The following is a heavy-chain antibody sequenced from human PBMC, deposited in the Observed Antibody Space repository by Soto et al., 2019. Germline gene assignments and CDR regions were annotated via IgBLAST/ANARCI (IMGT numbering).Heavy chain of an antibody. V-gene: IGHV4-39*01. D-gene: IGHD3-10*01. CDR2: IYYSGST. J-gene: IGHJ4*02. CDR1: GGSISSSSYY. CDR3: ATLWGQD. Sequence: SETLSLTCTVSGGSISSSSYYWGWIRQPPGKGLEWIGRIYYSGSTYYNPSLKSRVTISVDTSKNQFSLELSSVTAADTAVYYCATLWGQDWGQGTLVTVSS.